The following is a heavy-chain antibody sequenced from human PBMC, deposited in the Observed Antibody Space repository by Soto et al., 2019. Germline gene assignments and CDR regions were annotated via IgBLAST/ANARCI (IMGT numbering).Heavy chain of an antibody. CDR3: ARESALRYFDWSYYYYYYMDV. D-gene: IGHD3-9*01. V-gene: IGHV1-46*03. CDR1: GYTFTSYY. Sequence: ASVKVSCKASGYTFTSYYMHWVRQAPGQGLEWMGIINPSGGSTSYAQKFQGRVTMTRDTSTSTVYMELSSLRSEDTAVYYCARESALRYFDWSYYYYYYMDVWGKGTTVTVSS. CDR2: INPSGGST. J-gene: IGHJ6*03.